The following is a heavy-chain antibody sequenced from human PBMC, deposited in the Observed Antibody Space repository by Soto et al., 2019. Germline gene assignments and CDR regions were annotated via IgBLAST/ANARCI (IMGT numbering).Heavy chain of an antibody. J-gene: IGHJ4*02. CDR1: TDSSSFTNSY. D-gene: IGHD3-10*01. Sequence: SETLSLTCTVSTDSSSFTNSYWGWIRQPPGKGLQWIGSSSYNGGTFYNPSLKGRVVISFNTSKKQSSLQVTSVTAADTAVYFCARHRIEVVWRGFDFWGQGSPVTVSS. CDR2: SSYNGGT. V-gene: IGHV4-39*01. CDR3: ARHRIEVVWRGFDF.